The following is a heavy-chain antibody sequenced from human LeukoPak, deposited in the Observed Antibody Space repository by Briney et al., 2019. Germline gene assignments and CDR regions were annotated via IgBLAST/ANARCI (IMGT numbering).Heavy chain of an antibody. Sequence: SETLSLTCAVYGGSFSGYYWSWIRQPPGKGLEWIGEINHSGSTNYNPSLKSRVTISVDTSKNQFSLKLSSVTAADTAVYYCARGCSGGSCYSNWGQGTLVTVSS. V-gene: IGHV4-34*01. D-gene: IGHD2-15*01. CDR2: INHSGST. CDR1: GGSFSGYY. J-gene: IGHJ4*02. CDR3: ARGCSGGSCYSN.